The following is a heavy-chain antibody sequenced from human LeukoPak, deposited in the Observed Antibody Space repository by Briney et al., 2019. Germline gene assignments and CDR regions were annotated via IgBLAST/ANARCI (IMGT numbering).Heavy chain of an antibody. V-gene: IGHV4-39*07. D-gene: IGHD2-15*01. Sequence: SETLSLTCTVSGGSISSSSCYWGWIRQPPGKGLEWIGSIYYSGSTYYNPSLKSRVTISVDTSKNQFSLKLSSVTAADTAVYYCARGYCSGGSCYRPLDYWGQGTLVTVSS. CDR2: IYYSGST. CDR1: GGSISSSSCY. J-gene: IGHJ4*02. CDR3: ARGYCSGGSCYRPLDY.